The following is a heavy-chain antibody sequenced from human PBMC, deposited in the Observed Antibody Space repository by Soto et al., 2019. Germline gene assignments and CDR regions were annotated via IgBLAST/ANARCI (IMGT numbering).Heavy chain of an antibody. Sequence: QVQLVESGGGLVKPGGSLRLSCAASGFTFSDYYMSWIRQAPGKGLEWVSYISSSSSYTNYADSVKGRFTISRDNAKNSLYLQMNSLRAEDTAVYYCASLSSEGPYYFDYWGQGTLVTVSS. CDR3: ASLSSEGPYYFDY. D-gene: IGHD3-22*01. V-gene: IGHV3-11*06. J-gene: IGHJ4*02. CDR1: GFTFSDYY. CDR2: ISSSSSYT.